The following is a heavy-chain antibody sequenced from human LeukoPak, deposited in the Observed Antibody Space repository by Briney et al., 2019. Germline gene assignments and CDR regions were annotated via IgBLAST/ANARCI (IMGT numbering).Heavy chain of an antibody. Sequence: SVKVSCKASGGTFSSYTISWVRQAPGQGLEWMGRIIPILGIANYAQKFQGRVTITADKSTSTAYMELSSLRSDDTAVYYCAREGLGYNYGMDVWGKGTTVTVSS. V-gene: IGHV1-69*04. J-gene: IGHJ6*04. CDR2: IIPILGIA. CDR3: AREGLGYNYGMDV. D-gene: IGHD7-27*01. CDR1: GGTFSSYT.